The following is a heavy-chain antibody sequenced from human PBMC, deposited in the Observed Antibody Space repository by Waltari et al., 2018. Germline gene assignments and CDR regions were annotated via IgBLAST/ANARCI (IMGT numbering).Heavy chain of an antibody. CDR1: GGSVISGVYY. D-gene: IGHD1-1*01. J-gene: IGHJ5*02. V-gene: IGHV4-30-4*01. CDR3: ARGHDATARFDP. CDR2: IYYSGAISSGSK. Sequence: QVQLQESGPGLVKPSQTLSLTCSVAGGSVISGVYYWTWIRQPPGKGLEWIGYIYYSGAISSGSKYYNPSLKSRVTMSVDKSMNQFSLSLDYVTAADTAVYYCARGHDATARFDPWGQGTLVTVSS.